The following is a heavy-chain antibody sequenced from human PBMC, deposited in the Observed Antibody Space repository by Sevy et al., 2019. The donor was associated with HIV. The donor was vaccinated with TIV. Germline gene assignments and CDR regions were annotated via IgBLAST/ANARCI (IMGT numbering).Heavy chain of an antibody. CDR1: GFTFSGSA. V-gene: IGHV3-73*01. CDR2: IRSKANSYAT. CDR3: TCHRLGIAAAGTNLDFDY. Sequence: GGSLRLSCAASGFTFSGSAMHWVRQASGKGLEWVGRIRSKANSYATAYAASVKGRFTISRDDSKNTAYLQMNSLKTEDTAVYYCTCHRLGIAAAGTNLDFDYWGQRTLVTVSS. J-gene: IGHJ4*02. D-gene: IGHD6-13*01.